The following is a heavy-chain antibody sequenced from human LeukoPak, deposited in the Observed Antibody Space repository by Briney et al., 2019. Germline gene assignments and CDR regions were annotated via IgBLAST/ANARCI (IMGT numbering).Heavy chain of an antibody. J-gene: IGHJ6*01. CDR2: IDSGGST. D-gene: IGHD4-17*01. Sequence: GGSLRLSCAASGFTFSSYSMNWVRQAPGKGLEWVSVIDSGGSTNSADSVKGRFSVSRDNSKNTLYLQMNSLRVEDTAVYYCARTYGDYDYYYGMDVWGQGTTVTVSS. CDR3: ARTYGDYDYYYGMDV. V-gene: IGHV3-66*01. CDR1: GFTFSSYS.